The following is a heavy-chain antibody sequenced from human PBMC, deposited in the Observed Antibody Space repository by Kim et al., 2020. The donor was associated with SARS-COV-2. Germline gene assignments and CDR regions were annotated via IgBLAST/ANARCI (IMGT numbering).Heavy chain of an antibody. V-gene: IGHV3-33*06. Sequence: GGSLRLSCAASGFTFSSYGMHWVRQAPGKGLEWVALIWYDGSNKYYADSVKGRFTISRDNSKNTLYLQMNTLRAEDTAVYYCAKDCSGDSCYSGYWGQGTLVIVYS. CDR2: IWYDGSNK. CDR1: GFTFSSYG. CDR3: AKDCSGDSCYSGY. J-gene: IGHJ4*02. D-gene: IGHD2-15*01.